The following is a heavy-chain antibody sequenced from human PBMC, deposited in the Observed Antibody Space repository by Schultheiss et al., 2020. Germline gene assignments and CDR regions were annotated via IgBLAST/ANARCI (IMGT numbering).Heavy chain of an antibody. Sequence: VKVSCKASGGTFSSYAISWVRQAPGQGLEWMGGIIPIFGTANYAQKFQGRVTITADESTSTAYMELSSLRSEDTAVYYCARARYSHDAFDIWGQGTMVTVSS. V-gene: IGHV1-69*13. CDR3: ARARYSHDAFDI. J-gene: IGHJ3*02. CDR1: GGTFSSYA. D-gene: IGHD2-21*01. CDR2: IIPIFGTA.